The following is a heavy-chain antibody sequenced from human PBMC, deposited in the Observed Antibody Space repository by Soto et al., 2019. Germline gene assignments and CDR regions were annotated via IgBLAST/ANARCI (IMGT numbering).Heavy chain of an antibody. J-gene: IGHJ4*02. V-gene: IGHV4-61*01. CDR3: ARATIFGVVIEY. Sequence: LSLTCPVSGGSVSSGSYYWSWIRQPPGKGLEWIGYIYYSGSTNYSPSLKSRVTISVDTSKNQFSLKLSSVTAADTAVYYCARATIFGVVIEYWGQGTLVTVSS. CDR2: IYYSGST. D-gene: IGHD3-3*01. CDR1: GGSVSSGSYY.